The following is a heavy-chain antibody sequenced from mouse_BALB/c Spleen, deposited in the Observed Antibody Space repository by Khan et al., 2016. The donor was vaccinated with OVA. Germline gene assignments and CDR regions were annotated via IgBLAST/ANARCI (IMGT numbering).Heavy chain of an antibody. V-gene: IGHV3-2*02. CDR3: ARKNHYGYAVDY. D-gene: IGHD1-1*01. J-gene: IGHJ4*01. CDR2: ISYSGST. CDR1: GYSITTNYA. Sequence: EVQLVEAGPGLVKPSQSLSLTCTVTGYSITTNYAWDWIRQFPGNKLEWMGYISYSGSTSYNPSLKSRIPITRDTFKIQCFLQLNSMTTEDPATYYCARKNHYGYAVDYGGQGPSVTVSS.